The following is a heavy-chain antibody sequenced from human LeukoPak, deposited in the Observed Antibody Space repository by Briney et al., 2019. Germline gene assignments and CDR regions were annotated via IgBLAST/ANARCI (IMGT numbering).Heavy chain of an antibody. D-gene: IGHD6-13*01. CDR3: ARDPPGIAASVSGG. CDR2: IYSGGST. CDR1: GFTVSNNY. Sequence: PGGSLRLSCTASGFTVSNNYMNWVRQAPGKGLEWVSLIYSGGSTHYADSVKGRFTISRDNSKNTLYLQMSSLRAEDTAVYYCARDPPGIAASVSGGWGQGTLVTASS. V-gene: IGHV3-53*01. J-gene: IGHJ4*02.